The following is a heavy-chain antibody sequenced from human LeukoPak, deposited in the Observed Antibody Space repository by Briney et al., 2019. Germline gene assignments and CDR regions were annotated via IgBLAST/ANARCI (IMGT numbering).Heavy chain of an antibody. Sequence: GGSLRLSCAASGFTFSSYSMNWVRQAPGKGLEWVSYISSSSSTIYYADSVKGRFTISRDNAKNSLYLQMNSLRDEDTAVYYCARGGILRSRQNKGAYYGMDVWGQGTTVTVSS. D-gene: IGHD1/OR15-1a*01. CDR2: ISSSSSTI. CDR3: ARGGILRSRQNKGAYYGMDV. V-gene: IGHV3-48*02. J-gene: IGHJ6*02. CDR1: GFTFSSYS.